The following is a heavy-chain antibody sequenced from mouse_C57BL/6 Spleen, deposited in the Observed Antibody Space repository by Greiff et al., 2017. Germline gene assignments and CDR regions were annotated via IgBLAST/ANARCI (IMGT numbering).Heavy chain of an antibody. CDR1: GFTFSNYW. CDR2: IRLKSDNYAT. V-gene: IGHV6-3*01. J-gene: IGHJ2*01. D-gene: IGHD2-4*01. Sequence: EVQLQQSGGGLVQPGGSMKFSCVASGFTFSNYWMNWVRQSPEKGLEWVAQIRLKSDNYATHYAESVKGRFTISRDDSKSSVYLQMNNLRAEDTGIYYCTGRITTFLFDYWGQGTTLTVSS. CDR3: TGRITTFLFDY.